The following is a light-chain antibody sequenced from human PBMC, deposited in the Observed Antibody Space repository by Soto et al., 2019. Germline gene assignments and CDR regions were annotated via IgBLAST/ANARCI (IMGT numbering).Light chain of an antibody. J-gene: IGLJ2*01. CDR1: SSDVGGYNY. CDR2: DVS. CDR3: SSYTSSSTVV. Sequence: QSVLTQPASVSGSPGQSITISCTGTSSDVGGYNYVSWYQQHPGKAPKLMIYDVSNRPSGVSNRFSGSKSGNTASLTISGLQAKDKADYYCSSYTSSSTVVFGGGTKVTVL. V-gene: IGLV2-14*01.